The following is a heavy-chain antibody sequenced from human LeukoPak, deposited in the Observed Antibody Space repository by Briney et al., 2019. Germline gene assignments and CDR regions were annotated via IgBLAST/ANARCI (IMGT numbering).Heavy chain of an antibody. CDR3: AKDRRELDVFDI. CDR2: ISGSGRTT. Sequence: GRSLRLSCTVSGFTFNTYAMSWVRQAPGKGLEWVSGISGSGRTTYYANSVKGRFTISRDNSKNTLFVQMNSLRAEDTAVYYCAKDRRELDVFDIWSQGTMVTVSS. J-gene: IGHJ3*02. V-gene: IGHV3-23*01. CDR1: GFTFNTYA.